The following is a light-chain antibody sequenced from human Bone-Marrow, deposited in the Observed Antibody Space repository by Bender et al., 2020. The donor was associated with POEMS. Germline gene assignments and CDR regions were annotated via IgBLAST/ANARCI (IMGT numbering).Light chain of an antibody. V-gene: IGLV2-23*01. J-gene: IGLJ1*01. CDR1: SSDVGSHIL. CDR2: EGS. CDR3: CAYSGVGF. Sequence: QSALTQPASVSGSPGQSITISCTGTSSDVGSHILVSWYQHHPDKAPRLVIYEGSKRPSGVSNRFSGSKSGNTAALTISGLQAEDEADYYCCAYSGVGFFGSGTTVTVL.